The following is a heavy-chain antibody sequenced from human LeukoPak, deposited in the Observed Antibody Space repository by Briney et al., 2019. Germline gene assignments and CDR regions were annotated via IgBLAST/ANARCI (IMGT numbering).Heavy chain of an antibody. J-gene: IGHJ5*02. D-gene: IGHD1-26*01. V-gene: IGHV3-20*04. CDR1: GFTFDDYG. CDR3: ARTSDGNWFDP. Sequence: PGGSLRLSCAASGFTFDDYGMSLVRQGPGKGLEWVSGINWNGGNTGYADSVKGRFTILRDNAKNSLYLEMDSLRVEDTALYYCARTSDGNWFDPWGQGTPVTVSS. CDR2: INWNGGNT.